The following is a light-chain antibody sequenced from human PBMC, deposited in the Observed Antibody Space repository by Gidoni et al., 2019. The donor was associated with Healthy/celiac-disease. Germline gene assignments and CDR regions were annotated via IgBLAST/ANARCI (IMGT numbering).Light chain of an antibody. Sequence: DIVLTQSPGTLSLSPGERATLSCRASQSVSSNFLAWYQQKPGQAPRLLIYGASSRATGIPDRFSGSGSGTDFTLTISRLEPEDFAVYYCQQYGRSPWTFGQXTKVEIK. CDR1: QSVSSNF. CDR2: GAS. V-gene: IGKV3-20*01. J-gene: IGKJ1*01. CDR3: QQYGRSPWT.